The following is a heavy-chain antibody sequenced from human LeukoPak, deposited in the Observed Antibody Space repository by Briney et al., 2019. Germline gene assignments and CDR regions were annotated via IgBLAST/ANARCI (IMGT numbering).Heavy chain of an antibody. J-gene: IGHJ4*02. CDR3: AKVPTSYYFDY. CDR1: GFTFSSYA. V-gene: IGHV3-23*01. Sequence: PGGSLRLSCAASGFTFSSYAMSWVRQAPGKGLEWVSAISGSGGNTYYADSVKGRFSISRDNSKNTVYLQMNSLRAEDTAVYYCAKVPTSYYFDYWGQGTLVTVSS. CDR2: ISGSGGNT.